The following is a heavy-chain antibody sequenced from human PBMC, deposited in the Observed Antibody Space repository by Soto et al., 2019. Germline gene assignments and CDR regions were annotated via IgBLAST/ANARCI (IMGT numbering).Heavy chain of an antibody. D-gene: IGHD2-15*01. CDR2: VSHSGTT. Sequence: QVRLQQWGAGLLKPSETLSLTCAVYGASFTGYYWTWLRQPPGKGLEWIGEVSHSGTTKYNPPLKSRVTISLDTSKSQFSLELTSVTAADTAVYYCARYGGTAIWYFDIWGRGTSVSVSS. CDR1: GASFTGYY. V-gene: IGHV4-34*01. CDR3: ARYGGTAIWYFDI. J-gene: IGHJ2*01.